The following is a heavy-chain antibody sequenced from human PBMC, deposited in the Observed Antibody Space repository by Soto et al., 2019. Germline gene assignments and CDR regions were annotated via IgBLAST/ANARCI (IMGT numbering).Heavy chain of an antibody. V-gene: IGHV1-46*01. Sequence: QVQLVQSGAAVGKPGASVKVSCKASGYSFFSYYIHWVRHAPGQGLEWMGRFLARGGNTDYAQRFRGRGSMTMDTSTTNTVFWELTSLTSDDTAVYYCARGGATIFGVIDSWGQGTRVTVSS. CDR1: GYSFFSYY. D-gene: IGHD3-3*02. J-gene: IGHJ4*02. CDR2: FLARGGNT. CDR3: ARGGATIFGVIDS.